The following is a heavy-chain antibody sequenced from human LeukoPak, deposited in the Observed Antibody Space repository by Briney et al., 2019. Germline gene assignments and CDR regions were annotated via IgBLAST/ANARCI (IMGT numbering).Heavy chain of an antibody. CDR1: GFTFSSHW. Sequence: GGSLRLSCAASGFTFSSHWMTWVRQAPGKGLEWVANLKEDGSEKYYVDSVKGRFTISRDNAKNSLYLQMNSLRGDYTAVYYCARAVYYFDYWGQGTLVTVSS. V-gene: IGHV3-7*04. CDR2: LKEDGSEK. CDR3: ARAVYYFDY. J-gene: IGHJ4*02.